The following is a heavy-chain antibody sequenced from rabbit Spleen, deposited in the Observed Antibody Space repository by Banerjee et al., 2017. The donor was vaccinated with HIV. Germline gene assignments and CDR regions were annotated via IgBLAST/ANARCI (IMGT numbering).Heavy chain of an antibody. D-gene: IGHD1-1*01. CDR3: ARIGSSGGGYDYNL. CDR1: GIDFNSNYW. CDR2: IYTGDGTT. Sequence: QEQLVESGGGLVQPGGSLKLSCKASGIDFNSNYWICWVRQAPGKGLEWIACIYTGDGTTYYASWVNDRFTLSRDTNEKTVSLKMTSLIAADTATYFCARIGSSGGGYDYNLWGPGTLVTVS. J-gene: IGHJ4*01. V-gene: IGHV1S47*01.